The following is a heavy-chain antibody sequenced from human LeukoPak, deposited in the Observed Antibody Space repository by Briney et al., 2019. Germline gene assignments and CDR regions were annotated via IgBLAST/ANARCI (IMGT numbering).Heavy chain of an antibody. CDR3: ARGWLAETTVVTPYNY. Sequence: SVKVSCKASGGTFSSHAISWVRQAPGQGLEWMGGIIPILGTANYAQKFQGRVTITAVESMSTTYMELSSLRSEDTAVYYCARGWLAETTVVTPYNYWGQGTLVTVSS. J-gene: IGHJ4*02. V-gene: IGHV1-69*13. CDR2: IIPILGTA. D-gene: IGHD4-23*01. CDR1: GGTFSSHA.